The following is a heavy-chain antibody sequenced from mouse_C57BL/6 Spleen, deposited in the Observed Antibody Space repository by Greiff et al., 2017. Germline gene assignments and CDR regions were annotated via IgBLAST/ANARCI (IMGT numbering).Heavy chain of an antibody. CDR1: GFTFSSYA. J-gene: IGHJ3*01. V-gene: IGHV5-4*01. CDR2: ISDGGSYT. Sequence: EVNVVESGGGLVKPGGSLKLSCAASGFTFSSYAMSWVRQTPEKRLEWVATISDGGSYTYYPDNVKGRFTISRDNAKNNLYLQMSHLKSEDTAMYYCARDTGTGFAYWGQGTLVTVSA. D-gene: IGHD3-3*01. CDR3: ARDTGTGFAY.